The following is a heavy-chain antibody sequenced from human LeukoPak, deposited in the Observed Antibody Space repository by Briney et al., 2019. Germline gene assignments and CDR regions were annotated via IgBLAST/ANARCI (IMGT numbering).Heavy chain of an antibody. CDR3: ATRRDGLLDAFDI. J-gene: IGHJ3*02. CDR1: GYTFSTHW. Sequence: GESLKIFCKGSGYTFSTHWIGWVRQMPGIGLEWMGIIYPDDSDTRYSPSFQGQVTISADKSITTAYLQWSSLKTSDTAIYYCATRRDGLLDAFDILGEGTMVTVSS. CDR2: IYPDDSDT. D-gene: IGHD5-24*01. V-gene: IGHV5-51*01.